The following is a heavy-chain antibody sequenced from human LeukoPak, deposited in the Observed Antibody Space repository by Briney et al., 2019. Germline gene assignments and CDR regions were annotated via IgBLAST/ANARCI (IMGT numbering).Heavy chain of an antibody. Sequence: GGALRLSCAACVYTYRKAWMSWVPKPPGKGVEWVGRVKGRTDGGTKEYAEPVNGRFSVSRDDSRNMLYLPMNSLTTEDTGIYYCTTRGYWGQGTPVTVSS. CDR3: TTRGY. CDR1: VYTYRKAW. D-gene: IGHD3-10*01. CDR2: VKGRTDGGTK. J-gene: IGHJ4*02. V-gene: IGHV3-15*01.